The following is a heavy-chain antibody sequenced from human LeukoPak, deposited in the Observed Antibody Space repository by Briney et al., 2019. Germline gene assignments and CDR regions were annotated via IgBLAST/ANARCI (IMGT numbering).Heavy chain of an antibody. J-gene: IGHJ3*02. CDR1: GDSFSYFY. CDR3: ARSNGNDAFDI. CDR2: IYNSGST. Sequence: SETLSLTCTVSGDSFSYFYWSWIRQPPGKGLEWIGYIYNSGSTNYNPSLKSRVTISVDTSKNQFSLKLSSVTAADTAVYYCARSNGNDAFDIWGQGTMVTVSS. D-gene: IGHD2-8*01. V-gene: IGHV4-59*12.